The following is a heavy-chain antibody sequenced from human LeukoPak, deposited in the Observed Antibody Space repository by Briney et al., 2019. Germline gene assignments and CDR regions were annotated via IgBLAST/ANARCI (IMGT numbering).Heavy chain of an antibody. CDR3: ARDPDS. V-gene: IGHV1-69*13. CDR1: GYTFTSYG. Sequence: ASVKVSCKASGYTFTSYGISWVRQAPGQGLEWIGRIITIFGAASYAQKFQGRVTISADESTGTVYMELRSLRSEDTAVYYCARDPDSWGQGTLVTVSP. J-gene: IGHJ4*02. CDR2: IITIFGAA.